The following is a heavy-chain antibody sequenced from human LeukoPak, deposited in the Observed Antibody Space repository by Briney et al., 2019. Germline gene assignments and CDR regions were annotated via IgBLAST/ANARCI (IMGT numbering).Heavy chain of an antibody. CDR3: ARDRPHYDFWSGKYYNWFDP. CDR2: INSDGSST. Sequence: GGSLRLSCTASGFTFSSYWMHWVRQAPGKGLVWVSRINSDGSSTSYADSVKGRFTISRDNAKNTLYLQMNSLRAEDTAVYYCARDRPHYDFWSGKYYNWFDPWGQGTLVTVSS. V-gene: IGHV3-74*01. CDR1: GFTFSSYW. J-gene: IGHJ5*02. D-gene: IGHD3-3*01.